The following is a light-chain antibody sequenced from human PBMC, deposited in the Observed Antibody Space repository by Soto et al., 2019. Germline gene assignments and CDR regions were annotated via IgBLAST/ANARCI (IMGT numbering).Light chain of an antibody. CDR2: GAS. V-gene: IGKV3-20*01. J-gene: IGKJ2*01. CDR3: QYYDSSQYT. CDR1: QIVDSNY. Sequence: EIVLTQSPGTLSLSPGETATLSCRASQIVDSNYLAWYQQKPGQAPTLLIFGASSRATGIPDRLSGSGSGTNFTIPIIRREPEEVSVDYCQYYDSSQYTFGQGTKLEIK.